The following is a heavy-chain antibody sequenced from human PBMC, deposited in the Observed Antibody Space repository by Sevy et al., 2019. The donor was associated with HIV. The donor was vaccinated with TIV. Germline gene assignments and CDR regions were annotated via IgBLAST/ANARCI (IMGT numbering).Heavy chain of an antibody. Sequence: SETLSLTCTVSGGSISSSGYYWGWIRQPPGTGLEWLGSIYYSGSTYYNPSLKSRVTISVDTSKNQFSLKMNSVTAADTAVYYCARHPYGDYVGYFDPWGQGTLVTVSS. J-gene: IGHJ5*02. D-gene: IGHD4-17*01. V-gene: IGHV4-39*01. CDR3: ARHPYGDYVGYFDP. CDR2: IYYSGST. CDR1: GGSISSSGYY.